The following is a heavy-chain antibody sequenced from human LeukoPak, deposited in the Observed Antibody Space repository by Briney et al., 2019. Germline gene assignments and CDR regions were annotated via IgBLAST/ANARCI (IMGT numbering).Heavy chain of an antibody. CDR1: GDSISGVSSY. J-gene: IGHJ5*02. V-gene: IGHV4-61*02. Sequence: SQTLSLTCTVSGDSISGVSSYWSWIRQPAGKALEWIGRIYSSGNTNYNPSLKSRVTMSLDTSKNQFSLKLTSVTAADTAVYYCAIENIELVPAAVDGWFDPWGQGTLVTVSS. CDR2: IYSSGNT. CDR3: AIENIELVPAAVDGWFDP. D-gene: IGHD2-2*01.